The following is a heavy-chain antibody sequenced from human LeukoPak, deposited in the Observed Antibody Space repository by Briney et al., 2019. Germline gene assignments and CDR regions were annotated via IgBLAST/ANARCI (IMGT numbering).Heavy chain of an antibody. CDR2: IYYGGST. CDR3: SRHRGLGVVSPYFDY. Sequence: SETLSLTCTVSGGSISNNNYYWGWIRQPPGKGLEWIANIYYGGSTAYNPSLRNRVTISVDTSKNQFSLKVNSVTAADTAVYYCSRHRGLGVVSPYFDYWGQGTLVTVSS. V-gene: IGHV4-39*01. CDR1: GGSISNNNYY. D-gene: IGHD2-21*01. J-gene: IGHJ4*02.